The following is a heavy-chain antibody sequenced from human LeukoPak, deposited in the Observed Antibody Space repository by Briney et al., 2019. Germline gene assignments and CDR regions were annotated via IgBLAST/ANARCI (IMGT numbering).Heavy chain of an antibody. D-gene: IGHD2-15*01. Sequence: TSETLSLTCTVSGGSISSYYWGWIRQPPGKGLEWIGYIYYSGSTNYNPSLKSRVTISVDTSKNQFSLRLSSVTAADTAVYYCARGPLYCSGGSCYSTHDAFDIWGQGTMVTVSS. CDR3: ARGPLYCSGGSCYSTHDAFDI. CDR1: GGSISSYY. J-gene: IGHJ3*02. CDR2: IYYSGST. V-gene: IGHV4-59*01.